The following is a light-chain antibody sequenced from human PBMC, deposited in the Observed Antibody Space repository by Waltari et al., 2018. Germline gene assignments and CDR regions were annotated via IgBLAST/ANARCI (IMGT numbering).Light chain of an antibody. CDR1: QTVGSSS. V-gene: IGKV3-20*01. CDR2: RAS. J-gene: IGKJ1*01. Sequence: EIVLTQSPGTASLSPGERVTLSCRASQTVGSSSLAWYQQKPGQAPRLVIYRASRRATGIPDRCSGSGSGTDFILTISRLEPEDFAVYYCQQHGTLPATFGQGTKVEIK. CDR3: QQHGTLPAT.